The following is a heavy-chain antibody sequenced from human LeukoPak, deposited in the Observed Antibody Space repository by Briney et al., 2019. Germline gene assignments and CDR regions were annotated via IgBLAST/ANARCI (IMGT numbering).Heavy chain of an antibody. Sequence: GGSLRLSCAASGFTFSSYAMHRVRQAPGKGLEGVALISYDGSNKYYADSVKGRFTISRDNSKNTLYLQMNSLRAEDTAVYYCARDLRGYCSSTSCYVPDCWGQGTLVTVSS. CDR2: ISYDGSNK. D-gene: IGHD2-2*01. V-gene: IGHV3-30-3*01. J-gene: IGHJ4*02. CDR1: GFTFSSYA. CDR3: ARDLRGYCSSTSCYVPDC.